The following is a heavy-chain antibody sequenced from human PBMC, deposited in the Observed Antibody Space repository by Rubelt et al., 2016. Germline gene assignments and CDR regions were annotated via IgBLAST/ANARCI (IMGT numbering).Heavy chain of an antibody. CDR3: ANGDSEEWYFDV. V-gene: IGHV4-34*01. J-gene: IGHJ2*01. CDR2: INHSGST. Sequence: QVQLQQWGAGLLKPSETLSLTCAVYGGSFSGYYWSWIRQPPGKGLEWIGEINHSGSTNYNPSLKSRVTISVDRSKSQFYLKLSSVTAADTAVYYCANGDSEEWYFDVWGRGTLVTVSS. D-gene: IGHD4-17*01. CDR1: GGSFSGYY.